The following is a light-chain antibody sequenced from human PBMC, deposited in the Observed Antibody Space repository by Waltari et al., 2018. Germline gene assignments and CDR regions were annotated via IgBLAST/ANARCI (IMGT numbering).Light chain of an antibody. Sequence: DIQLTQSPSSLSAAVGDRVPITCQARQDISNYINWYQQRPGKAPKLLIYDVSDLERGVPSRFSGSGSGTAFTFTISSLQPEDVATYFCQQYHNLPLTFGGGTKVDIK. CDR2: DVS. J-gene: IGKJ4*01. CDR1: QDISNY. V-gene: IGKV1-33*01. CDR3: QQYHNLPLT.